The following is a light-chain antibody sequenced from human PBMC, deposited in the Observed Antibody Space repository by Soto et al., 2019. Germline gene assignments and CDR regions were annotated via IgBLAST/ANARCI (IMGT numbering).Light chain of an antibody. CDR2: GAS. CDR1: QSISDT. V-gene: IGKV3-15*01. CDR3: QQYNNWPPIT. Sequence: EIVMTQSPATLSVSPGGRATLSCRASQSISDTLAWYQQKPGQAPRLLIYGASTRATGISARFSGSGSGTEFTLTISSLQSEDLAVYYCQQYNNWPPITFGQGTRLEIK. J-gene: IGKJ5*01.